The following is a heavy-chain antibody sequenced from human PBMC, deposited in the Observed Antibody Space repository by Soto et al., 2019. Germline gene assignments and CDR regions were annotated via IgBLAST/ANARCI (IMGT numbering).Heavy chain of an antibody. CDR3: ARDQSFDRTYYYGIDV. CDR1: GYTFSSYG. V-gene: IGHV1-18*01. CDR2: INAGNGNT. D-gene: IGHD1-7*01. J-gene: IGHJ6*02. Sequence: GASVKVSCKASGYTFSSYGINWVRQAPGQGLEWLGWINAGNGNTKYSQKFQGRVTMTEDTSTDTAYMELSSLRSEDTAVYYCARDQSFDRTYYYGIDVWGQGTTVTVSS.